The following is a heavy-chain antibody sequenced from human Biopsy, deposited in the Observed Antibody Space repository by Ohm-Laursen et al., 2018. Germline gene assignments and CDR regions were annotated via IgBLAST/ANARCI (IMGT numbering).Heavy chain of an antibody. J-gene: IGHJ3*02. CDR2: ITGSGGST. V-gene: IGHV3-23*01. CDR1: GFTFSVYA. D-gene: IGHD1-1*01. CDR3: AKGRVGNSGSLDI. Sequence: SLRLSCAASGFTFSVYAMSWVRQAPGKGPEWVSAITGSGGSTFYADSVKGRFTISRDNSKNALHLQMNSLRAEDTAVYYCAKGRVGNSGSLDIWGHGTMVTVSS.